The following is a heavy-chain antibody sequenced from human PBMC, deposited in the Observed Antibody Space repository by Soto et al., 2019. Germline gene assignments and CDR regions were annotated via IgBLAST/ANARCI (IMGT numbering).Heavy chain of an antibody. CDR1: GFTFDDYA. J-gene: IGHJ4*02. D-gene: IGHD2-2*01. Sequence: GGSLRLSCAASGFTFDDYAMHWVRQAPGKGLEWVSGISWNSGSIGYADSVKGRFTISRDNAKNSLYLQMNSLRAEDTALYHCAKDQGYCISTSCYHFFDYWGQGT. CDR3: AKDQGYCISTSCYHFFDY. V-gene: IGHV3-9*01. CDR2: ISWNSGSI.